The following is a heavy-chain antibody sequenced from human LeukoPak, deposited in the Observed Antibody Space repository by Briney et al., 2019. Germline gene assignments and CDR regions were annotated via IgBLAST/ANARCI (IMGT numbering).Heavy chain of an antibody. J-gene: IGHJ2*01. D-gene: IGHD6-13*01. CDR2: VSDSGRST. V-gene: IGHV3-23*01. CDR3: AKDMRYSSNWYGWYFDL. Sequence: GGSLRLSCAASGFTFSNYAMNWVRQAPGKGLEWVSVVSDSGRSTYYADSVKGRFTISRDNSMGTLYLHMNSLRAEDTAVYYCAKDMRYSSNWYGWYFDLWGRGTLVTVSS. CDR1: GFTFSNYA.